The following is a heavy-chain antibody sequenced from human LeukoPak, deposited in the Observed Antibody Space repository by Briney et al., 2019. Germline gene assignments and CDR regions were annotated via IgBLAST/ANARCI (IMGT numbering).Heavy chain of an antibody. CDR1: NFTFGSYG. CDR2: ISYDGSDK. J-gene: IGHJ4*02. V-gene: IGHV3-30*02. CDR3: AKDISDYGDYGAPLNY. D-gene: IGHD4-17*01. Sequence: GGSLRLPCAASNFTFGSYGMNWVRHVPGKGLEWVAYISYDGSDKYYTDSEKGRFTISRDNAKNTLYLQMNSLRVEDTAMYYCAKDISDYGDYGAPLNYWGQGTLVTVSS.